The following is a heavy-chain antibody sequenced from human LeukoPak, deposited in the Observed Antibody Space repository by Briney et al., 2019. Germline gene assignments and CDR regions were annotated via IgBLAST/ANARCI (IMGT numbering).Heavy chain of an antibody. D-gene: IGHD4-17*01. CDR3: ARGRDTTTVYGMDV. J-gene: IGHJ6*02. V-gene: IGHV4-34*01. CDR2: INHSGST. CDR1: GASFSDYY. Sequence: SETLSLTCAVYGASFSDYYWRWIRQPPGKGLEWIGEINHSGSTNYNPSLKSRVTISVDTSKNQFSLNLNSVTAADTAVHYCARGRDTTTVYGMDVWGQGTTVTVSS.